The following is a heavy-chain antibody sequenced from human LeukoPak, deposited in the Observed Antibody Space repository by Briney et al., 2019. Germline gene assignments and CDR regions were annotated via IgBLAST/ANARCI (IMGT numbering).Heavy chain of an antibody. D-gene: IGHD2-15*01. CDR3: ARVSRWWSRTAFDI. CDR1: GFTFDDYA. J-gene: IGHJ3*02. V-gene: IGHV3-9*01. CDR2: ISWNSGSI. Sequence: GGSLRLSCAASGFTFDDYAMHWVRQAPGKGLEWVSGISWNSGSIGYADSVKGRFTISRDNAKNSLYLQMNSVRAEDTAVYYCARVSRWWSRTAFDIWGQGTMVTVSS.